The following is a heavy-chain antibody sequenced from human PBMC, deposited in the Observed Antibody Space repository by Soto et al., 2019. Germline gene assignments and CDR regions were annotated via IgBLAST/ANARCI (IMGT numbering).Heavy chain of an antibody. J-gene: IGHJ4*02. CDR3: ARQRTTVVTQAYFDH. CDR2: IYYSGRS. D-gene: IGHD4-17*01. CDR1: GGSITSSSYY. Sequence: LSETLSLTCTVSGGSITSSSYYWGWIRQPPGKGLEWIGGIYYSGRSYYNPSLKSRVTMSVDTSKNQFSLTLNSVTAADAAVYYCARQRTTVVTQAYFDHWGQGTLVTVS. V-gene: IGHV4-39*01.